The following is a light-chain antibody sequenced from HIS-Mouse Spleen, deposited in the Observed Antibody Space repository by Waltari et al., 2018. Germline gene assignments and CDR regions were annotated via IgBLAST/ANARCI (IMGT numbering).Light chain of an antibody. Sequence: DIQMTQSPSTLSASVGDRVTITCRASQSISSWLAWDQQKPGKAPKPLIYKASSLESGVPSRFSGSGSGTEFTLTISSLQPDDFATYYCQQYNSYSRTFGQGTKLEIK. V-gene: IGKV1-5*03. CDR1: QSISSW. J-gene: IGKJ2*01. CDR3: QQYNSYSRT. CDR2: KAS.